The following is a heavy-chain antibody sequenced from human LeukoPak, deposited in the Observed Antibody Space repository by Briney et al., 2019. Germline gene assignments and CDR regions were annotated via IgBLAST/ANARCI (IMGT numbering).Heavy chain of an antibody. CDR2: IYYRGTT. Sequence: SETLSLTCTVSGGSISSSSYYWGWIRQPPEKGLEWIGSIYYRGTTYYNPSLKSRVTISVDTSKNQFSLKLSSVTAGDTAVYYCARLTEGNTYGHEGTFGYWGQGTLVTVSS. J-gene: IGHJ4*02. CDR3: ARLTEGNTYGHEGTFGY. V-gene: IGHV4-39*01. D-gene: IGHD5-18*01. CDR1: GGSISSSSYY.